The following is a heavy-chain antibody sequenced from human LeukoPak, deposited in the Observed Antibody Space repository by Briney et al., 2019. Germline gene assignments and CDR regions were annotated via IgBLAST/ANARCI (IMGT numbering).Heavy chain of an antibody. CDR3: ATTVGTSTVTPFDY. D-gene: IGHD4-17*01. CDR1: GGSISSYY. CDR2: IYTSGST. V-gene: IGHV4-4*07. Sequence: SETLSLTCTVSGGSISSYYWSWIRQPAGKGLEWIGRIYTSGSTNYNPSLTSRVTMSVDTSKNQFSLKLSSVTAADTAVYYYATTVGTSTVTPFDYWGQGTLGTVSS. J-gene: IGHJ4*02.